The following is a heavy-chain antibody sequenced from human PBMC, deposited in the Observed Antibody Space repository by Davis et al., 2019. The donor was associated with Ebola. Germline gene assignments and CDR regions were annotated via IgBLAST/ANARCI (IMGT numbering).Heavy chain of an antibody. J-gene: IGHJ1*01. Sequence: GESLKISCAASGFTFSSYAMIWVRQAPGKGLEWVSRISAIGGDTYYADSVKGRFTISRDNSKNTLNLQMNSLRAEDTAIYYCAKLDYNDSYFQDWGQGTLVTVSS. CDR1: GFTFSSYA. V-gene: IGHV3-23*01. CDR3: AKLDYNDSYFQD. D-gene: IGHD4-17*01. CDR2: ISAIGGDT.